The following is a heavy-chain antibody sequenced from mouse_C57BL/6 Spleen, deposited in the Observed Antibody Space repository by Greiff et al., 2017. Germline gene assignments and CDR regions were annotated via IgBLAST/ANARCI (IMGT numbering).Heavy chain of an antibody. J-gene: IGHJ2*01. Sequence: QVQLKQPGAELVKPGASVKLSCKASGYTFTSYWMHWVKQRPGQGLEWIGMIHPNSGSTNYNEKFKSKATLTVDKSSSTAYMQLSSLTSEDSAVYYCAPSGYGSSYEGFDYWGQGTTLTVSS. V-gene: IGHV1-64*01. CDR2: IHPNSGST. CDR1: GYTFTSYW. D-gene: IGHD1-1*01. CDR3: APSGYGSSYEGFDY.